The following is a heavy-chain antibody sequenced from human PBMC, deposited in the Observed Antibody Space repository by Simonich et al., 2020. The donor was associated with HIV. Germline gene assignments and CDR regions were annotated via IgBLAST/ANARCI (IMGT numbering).Heavy chain of an antibody. Sequence: QVQLQQWGAGLLKPSETLSLTCAVYGGSFSGYYWSWLRQPPGKGLEWFGEINHSGSTNDNPSLKSRVTISVDTSKNQFSLKLSSVTAADTAVYYCARLTAGGLGEYFQHWGQGTLVTVSS. J-gene: IGHJ1*01. D-gene: IGHD6-13*01. V-gene: IGHV4-34*01. CDR1: GGSFSGYY. CDR2: INHSGST. CDR3: ARLTAGGLGEYFQH.